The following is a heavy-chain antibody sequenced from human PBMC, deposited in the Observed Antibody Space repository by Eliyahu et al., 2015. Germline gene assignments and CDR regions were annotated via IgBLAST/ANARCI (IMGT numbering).Heavy chain of an antibody. J-gene: IGHJ1*01. CDR3: ARGTNEYPGVDF. CDR1: GFTFSDYW. Sequence: EVQLVESGGGLVQPGGSLRLSCAASGFTFSDYWMNWVRQAPGKGLEWVANINQDGSQAYFVDSVKGRLTTSRDNAKKSAYLQMSSLRVEDTAVYYCARGTNEYPGVDFWGQGTLVTVSS. V-gene: IGHV3-7*01. CDR2: INQDGSQA. D-gene: IGHD2-8*01.